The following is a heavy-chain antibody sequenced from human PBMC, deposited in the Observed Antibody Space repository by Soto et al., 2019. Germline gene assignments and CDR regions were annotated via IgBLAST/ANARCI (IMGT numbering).Heavy chain of an antibody. CDR1: GGSISSFF. CDR2: FYYSGPT. CDR3: ARISGYDFTFDY. V-gene: IGHV4-59*01. D-gene: IGHD5-12*01. J-gene: IGHJ4*02. Sequence: SETLSLTCTVSGGSISSFFWSWIRQPPGMGLEWIGSFYYSGPTKYNPSLKSRVSISVDTSKNQVSLNLSSVTAADTAVYYCARISGYDFTFDYWGQGTLVTVSS.